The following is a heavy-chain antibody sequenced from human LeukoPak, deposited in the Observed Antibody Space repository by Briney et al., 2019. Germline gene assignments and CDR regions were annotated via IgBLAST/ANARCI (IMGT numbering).Heavy chain of an antibody. CDR1: GFTFSTYS. V-gene: IGHV3-48*01. D-gene: IGHD7-27*01. Sequence: GGSLRLSCAAAGFTFSTYSINWARQAPGKGLEWVSYISSTYDIYYADSVRGRFTISRDNAKNSLYLQMNSLSAEDTAMYYCARDHNWGFDYWGQGTLVTVSS. CDR3: ARDHNWGFDY. CDR2: ISSTYDI. J-gene: IGHJ4*02.